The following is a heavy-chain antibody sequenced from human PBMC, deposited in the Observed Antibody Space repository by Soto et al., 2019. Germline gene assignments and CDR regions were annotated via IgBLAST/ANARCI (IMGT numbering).Heavy chain of an antibody. CDR2: INNSGGST. CDR1: GFTFSSYA. J-gene: IGHJ4*02. CDR3: AKFSYDSSGYWFDY. Sequence: GGSLRLSCAASGFTFSSYAMSWVRQAPGKGLEWVSAINNSGGSTYYADSVKGRFTISRDNSKNTLYLQMNSLRAEDTAVYYCAKFSYDSSGYWFDYWGQGTLVTGSS. V-gene: IGHV3-23*01. D-gene: IGHD3-22*01.